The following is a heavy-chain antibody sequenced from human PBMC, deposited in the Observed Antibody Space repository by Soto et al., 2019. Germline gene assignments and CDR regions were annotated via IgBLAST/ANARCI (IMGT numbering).Heavy chain of an antibody. J-gene: IGHJ6*02. CDR3: ALPGIDKSRYFSPHNYGLDL. V-gene: IGHV1-69*06. CDR1: GGSVSDYA. D-gene: IGHD2-21*01. CDR2: IVPLFERT. Sequence: QVHLVQSGTQVKKPGSSVRVSCRASGGSVSDYAINWVRQAPGQGLEWVGGIVPLFERTEYAQSLQGRVTITTDKVNTILYMELNSVTYEDTAVYYCALPGIDKSRYFSPHNYGLDLWGPGTTVTVSS.